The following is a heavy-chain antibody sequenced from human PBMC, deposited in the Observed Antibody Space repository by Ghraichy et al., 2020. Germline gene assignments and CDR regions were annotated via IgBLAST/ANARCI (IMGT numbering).Heavy chain of an antibody. J-gene: IGHJ4*02. CDR1: GGSISGYY. V-gene: IGHV4-4*09. Sequence: CTVSGGSISGYYWSWIRQPPGKGLEWIGYIYSSGSTNYNPSLKSRVTISIDTSKNQFSLKLSSVTAADTAIYYCARRRFGELSHFDYWGQGTLGTVSS. CDR3: ARRRFGELSHFDY. D-gene: IGHD3-10*01. CDR2: IYSSGST.